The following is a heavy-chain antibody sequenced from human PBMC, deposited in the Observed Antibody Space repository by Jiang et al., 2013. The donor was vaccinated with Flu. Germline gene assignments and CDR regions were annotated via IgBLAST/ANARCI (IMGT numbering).Heavy chain of an antibody. J-gene: IGHJ5*02. Sequence: SGAEVKKPGASVKVSCKASGYTFTGYYMHWVRQAPGQGLEWMGWINPNSGGTNYAQKFQGWVTMTRDTSISTAYMELSRLRSDDTAVYYCAREAANWDGFRASWFDPGAREPWSPSPQ. V-gene: IGHV1-2*04. CDR3: AREAANWDGFRASWFDP. CDR2: INPNSGGT. D-gene: IGHD6-25*01. CDR1: GYTFTGYY.